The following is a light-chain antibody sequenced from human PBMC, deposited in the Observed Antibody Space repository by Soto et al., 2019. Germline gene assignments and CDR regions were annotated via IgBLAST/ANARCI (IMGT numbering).Light chain of an antibody. Sequence: DVVMTQSPLSLPVTLGQPASISCRSSQSLVSSDGNTYLIWFQQRPGQSPRRLIYKVSNRDSGVPDRFSGSGSGTDFTLEICRVEAEDVGVYYCMQGTHWPWTFGQGTKVEIK. CDR3: MQGTHWPWT. CDR2: KVS. V-gene: IGKV2-30*01. CDR1: QSLVSSDGNTY. J-gene: IGKJ1*01.